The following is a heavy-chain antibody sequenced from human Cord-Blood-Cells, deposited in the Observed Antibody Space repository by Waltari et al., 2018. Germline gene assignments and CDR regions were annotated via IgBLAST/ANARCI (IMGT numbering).Heavy chain of an antibody. CDR2: INHSGST. D-gene: IGHD5-12*01. J-gene: IGHJ3*02. Sequence: QVQLQQWGAGLLKPSETLSLTCAVYGGSFSGYYWSWIRQPPGKGLEWIGEINHSGSTNYNPSLKSRVTISVDTSKNQFSLKLSSVTAADTAVYYCARSSRVVEMATITVGAFDIWGQGTMVTVSS. CDR1: GGSFSGYY. CDR3: ARSSRVVEMATITVGAFDI. V-gene: IGHV4-34*01.